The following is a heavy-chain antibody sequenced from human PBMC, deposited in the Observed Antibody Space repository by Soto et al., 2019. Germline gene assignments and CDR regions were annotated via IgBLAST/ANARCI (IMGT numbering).Heavy chain of an antibody. CDR3: VSDRGYGHASVPYS. J-gene: IGHJ4*02. Sequence: QAQLVESGGGVVKPGRSLRLSSAASGFTFSNYGMHWVREAPGTGLEWVAVISYDGGLQHYADSVKGRFTISRDNSKNMVPLQMNSLRAEDTAVYYCVSDRGYGHASVPYSWGQGTLVSVSS. D-gene: IGHD5-18*01. CDR1: GFTFSNYG. V-gene: IGHV3-30*03. CDR2: ISYDGGLQ.